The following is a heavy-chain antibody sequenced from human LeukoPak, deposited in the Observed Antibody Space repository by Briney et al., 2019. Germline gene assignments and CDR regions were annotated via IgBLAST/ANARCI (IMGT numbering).Heavy chain of an antibody. CDR2: IYSGGST. J-gene: IGHJ4*02. CDR1: GFTFSDYY. Sequence: GGSLRLSCAASGFTFSDYYMSWIRQAPGKGLEWVSVIYSGGSTYYADSVKGRFTISRDNSKNTLYLQMNSLRAEDTAVYYCARFNGGFDYWGQGTLVTVSS. CDR3: ARFNGGFDY. V-gene: IGHV3-53*01. D-gene: IGHD3-16*01.